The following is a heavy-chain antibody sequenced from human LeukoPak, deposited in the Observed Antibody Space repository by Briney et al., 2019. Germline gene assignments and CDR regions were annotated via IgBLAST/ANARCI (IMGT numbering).Heavy chain of an antibody. J-gene: IGHJ5*02. D-gene: IGHD3-10*01. V-gene: IGHV3-48*01. CDR1: GFTFSSYS. Sequence: GGSLRLSCAASGFTFSSYSMNWVRQAPGKGLEWVSYISSSSSTIYYADSVKGRFTISRDNSKNTMYLQMNSLRAEDTALYYCARDRSGSYPNWFDPWGQGTLVTVSS. CDR2: ISSSSSTI. CDR3: ARDRSGSYPNWFDP.